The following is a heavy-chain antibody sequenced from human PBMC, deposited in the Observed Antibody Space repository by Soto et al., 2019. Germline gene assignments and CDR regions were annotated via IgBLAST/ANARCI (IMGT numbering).Heavy chain of an antibody. V-gene: IGHV4-39*01. Sequence: SETLSLTCSVSGGPINSSSYFWGWVRQPPGKGLEWIGSIYYSGSTYYNPSLRSRVTISVDTSKNQFSLKLSSVTAADTAVFYCARHYSSGSRNWFDPWGQGTLVTSPQ. J-gene: IGHJ5*02. D-gene: IGHD6-19*01. CDR1: GGPINSSSYF. CDR3: ARHYSSGSRNWFDP. CDR2: IYYSGST.